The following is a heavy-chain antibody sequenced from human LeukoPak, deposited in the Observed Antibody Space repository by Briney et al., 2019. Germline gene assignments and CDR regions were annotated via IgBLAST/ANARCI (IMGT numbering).Heavy chain of an antibody. CDR1: GFTFSRYW. J-gene: IGHJ3*02. V-gene: IGHV3-23*01. Sequence: GGSLRLSCAASGFTFSRYWMSWVRQAPGKGLEWVSSISGSGGSTQYADSVQGRFATSRDNSKNTLYLQMNSLRVEDTAVYFCARDPNGDYIGTFDMWGRGTMVSVSS. CDR3: ARDPNGDYIGTFDM. CDR2: ISGSGGST. D-gene: IGHD4-17*01.